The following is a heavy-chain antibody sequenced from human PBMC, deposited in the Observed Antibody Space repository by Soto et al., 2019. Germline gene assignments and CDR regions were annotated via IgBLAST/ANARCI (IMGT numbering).Heavy chain of an antibody. CDR1: GFTFSSYA. D-gene: IGHD5-12*01. Sequence: GGSLRLSCAASGFTFSSYAMSWVRQAPGKGLEWVSAISGSGGSTYYADSVKGRFTISRDNSKNTLYLQMNSLRAEDTAVYYCAKDLRAYTVATLGDYWGQGTLVTVSS. J-gene: IGHJ4*02. CDR3: AKDLRAYTVATLGDY. CDR2: ISGSGGST. V-gene: IGHV3-23*01.